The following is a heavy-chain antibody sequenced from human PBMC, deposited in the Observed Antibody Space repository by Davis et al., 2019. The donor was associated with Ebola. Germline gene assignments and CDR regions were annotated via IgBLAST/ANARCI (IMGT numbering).Heavy chain of an antibody. Sequence: SVKVSCKASGGTFSSYTISWVRQAPGQGLEWMGRIIPILGIANYAQKFQGRVTITADKSTSTAYMELSSLRSEDTAVYYCARDVVTGSYYYYGMDVWGQGTTVTVSS. CDR3: ARDVVTGSYYYYGMDV. D-gene: IGHD4-23*01. CDR1: GGTFSSYT. V-gene: IGHV1-69*04. CDR2: IIPILGIA. J-gene: IGHJ6*02.